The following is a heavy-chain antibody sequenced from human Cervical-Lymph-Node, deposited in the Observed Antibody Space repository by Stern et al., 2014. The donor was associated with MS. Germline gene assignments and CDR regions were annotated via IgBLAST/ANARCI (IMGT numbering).Heavy chain of an antibody. CDR3: AKDYPDDSSGYYYPLFDY. V-gene: IGHV3-23*04. Sequence: EVQLVESGGGLVQPGGSLRLSCAASGFTFSSYAMSWVRQAPGTGLEWVSAISGSGGSTYYADSVKGRFPISRDNSKNTLYLQMNSLRAEDTAVYYCAKDYPDDSSGYYYPLFDYWGQGTLVTVSS. J-gene: IGHJ4*02. CDR1: GFTFSSYA. D-gene: IGHD3-22*01. CDR2: ISGSGGST.